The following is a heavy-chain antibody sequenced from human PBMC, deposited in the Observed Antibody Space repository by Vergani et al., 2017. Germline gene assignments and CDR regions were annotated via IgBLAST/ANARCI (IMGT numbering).Heavy chain of an antibody. CDR1: GYTLTELS. CDR2: FDPEDGET. Sequence: QVQLVQSGAEVKKPGASVKVSCKVSGYTLTELSMHWVRQAPGKGLEWMGGFDPEDGETIYAQKFQGRVTMTEDTSTDTAYMELSSLRSEDTAMYYCATVGLDYYESSGYYSNFDYWGQGTLVTVYS. D-gene: IGHD3-22*01. CDR3: ATVGLDYYESSGYYSNFDY. J-gene: IGHJ4*02. V-gene: IGHV1-24*01.